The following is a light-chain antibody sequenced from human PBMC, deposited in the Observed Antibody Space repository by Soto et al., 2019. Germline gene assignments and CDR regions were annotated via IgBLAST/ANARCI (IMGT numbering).Light chain of an antibody. CDR3: SSYAGSNLYV. CDR2: EVS. CDR1: SSDVGGYNY. Sequence: QSVLTQPPSASGSPGQSVTISCTGTSSDVGGYNYVSWYQQHPGKAPTLMIYEVSKRPSGVPDRFSGSKSGNTTSLTVSGLQAEDEADYYCSSYAGSNLYVFGTGTKLTVL. J-gene: IGLJ1*01. V-gene: IGLV2-8*01.